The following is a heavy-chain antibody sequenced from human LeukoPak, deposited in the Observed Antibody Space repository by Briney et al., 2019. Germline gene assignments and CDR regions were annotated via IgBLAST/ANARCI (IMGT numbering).Heavy chain of an antibody. V-gene: IGHV4-59*08. J-gene: IGHJ4*02. CDR1: GGSISTYY. Sequence: SETLSLTCTVSGGSISTYYWSWIRQPPGKGLEWIAYIYYSGSTNYNSSLKSRVTISIDTSKNQFSLKLSSVTAADTAVYYCARLDSSGWYYFDYWGQGTLVTVSS. CDR3: ARLDSSGWYYFDY. D-gene: IGHD3-22*01. CDR2: IYYSGST.